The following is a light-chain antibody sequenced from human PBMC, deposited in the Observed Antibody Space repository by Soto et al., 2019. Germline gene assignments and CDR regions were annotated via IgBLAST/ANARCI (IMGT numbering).Light chain of an antibody. CDR3: QQYNSYSIT. CDR2: DAS. CDR1: QSISSW. Sequence: DIQMTQSPSTLSASVGDRVTITCRASQSISSWLAWYHQKPGKAPKLLIYDASSLESGVPSRFSGSGSGTEFTLTISSLQPDDFATYYCQQYNSYSITIGQGTRLEIK. V-gene: IGKV1-5*01. J-gene: IGKJ5*01.